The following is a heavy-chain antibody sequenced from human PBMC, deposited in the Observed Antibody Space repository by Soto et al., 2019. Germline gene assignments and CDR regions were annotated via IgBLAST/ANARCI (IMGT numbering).Heavy chain of an antibody. Sequence: SETLSLTCSVSGGSVSSINNYWSWIRQPPGKGMEWIGYIYSRGDTDHNPSLRSRVTISLDTSKNQFSLKLSSVTAADTAVYYCARDGSIPRDLGGYYYYGMDVWGQGTTVTVSS. D-gene: IGHD2-21*01. CDR3: ARDGSIPRDLGGYYYYGMDV. J-gene: IGHJ6*02. CDR1: GGSVSSINNY. V-gene: IGHV4-61*01. CDR2: IYSRGDT.